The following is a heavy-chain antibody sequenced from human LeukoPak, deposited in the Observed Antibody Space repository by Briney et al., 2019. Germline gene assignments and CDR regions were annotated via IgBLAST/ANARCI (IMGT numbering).Heavy chain of an antibody. CDR1: GFTFSSYG. V-gene: IGHV3-23*01. CDR2: ISGSGGST. CDR3: AKGRDGYNPYFDY. J-gene: IGHJ4*02. D-gene: IGHD5-24*01. Sequence: PGGSLRLSCAASGFTFSSYGMSWVRQAPGQGLDLVSAISGSGGSTYYADSVKGRFTISRDNSKNTLYLQMNSLRAEDTAVYYCAKGRDGYNPYFDYWGQGTLVTVSS.